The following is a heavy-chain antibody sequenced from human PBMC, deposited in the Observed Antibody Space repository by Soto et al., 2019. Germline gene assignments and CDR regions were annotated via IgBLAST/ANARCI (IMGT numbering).Heavy chain of an antibody. D-gene: IGHD3-10*01. J-gene: IGHJ4*02. CDR3: ARREALYGSAGALVD. CDR1: GGSIITRNW. Sequence: QVQLQESGPGLVKASGTLSLTCTVSGGSIITRNWWSWVRQPPGKGLEWIGEVDHSGSTNYNPSLQRRVTISLDLSKNKFSLKLTPATTADTAVYYCARREALYGSAGALVDWGQGTLVNVSS. CDR2: VDHSGST. V-gene: IGHV4-4*02.